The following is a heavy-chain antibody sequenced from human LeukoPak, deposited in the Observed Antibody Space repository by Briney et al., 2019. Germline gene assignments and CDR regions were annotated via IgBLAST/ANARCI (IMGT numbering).Heavy chain of an antibody. CDR3: AKTGRDYGDFFYFDY. D-gene: IGHD4-17*01. V-gene: IGHV3-23*01. CDR2: ISGSGGST. Sequence: PGGSLRLSCAASGFTFSSYAMSWVRQAPGKGLEWVSAISGSGGSTYYADSVKGRFTIFRDNSKNTLYLQISSLRVEDTAVYYCAKTGRDYGDFFYFDYWGQGTLVTVSS. CDR1: GFTFSSYA. J-gene: IGHJ4*02.